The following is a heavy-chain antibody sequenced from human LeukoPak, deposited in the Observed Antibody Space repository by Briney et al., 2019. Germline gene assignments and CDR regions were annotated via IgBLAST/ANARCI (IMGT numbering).Heavy chain of an antibody. CDR2: FDPEDGET. D-gene: IGHD2-15*01. V-gene: IGHV1-24*01. Sequence: ASVKVSCKVSGYTLTELSMHWVRQAPRKGLEWMGGFDPEDGETTYAQKFQGRVTMTEDTSTDTAYMELSSPRSEDTAVYYCATAGAVVAATSAFDIWGQGTMVTVSS. CDR1: GYTLTELS. CDR3: ATAGAVVAATSAFDI. J-gene: IGHJ3*02.